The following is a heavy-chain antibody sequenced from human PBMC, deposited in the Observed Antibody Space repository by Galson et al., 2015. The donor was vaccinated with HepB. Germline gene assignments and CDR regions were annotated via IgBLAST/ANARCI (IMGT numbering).Heavy chain of an antibody. CDR1: GISFDSYA. V-gene: IGHV3-30*14. CDR2: ISYDGGTT. Sequence: SLRLSCATSGISFDSYAMHWVRQAPGKGLEWMAVISYDGGTTFHADSVKGRFTISGDNSGKTLYLQMNSLRSDDTAIYYCAYGSGSYFLDNWGQGTLVTVSS. CDR3: AYGSGSYFLDN. D-gene: IGHD3-10*01. J-gene: IGHJ4*02.